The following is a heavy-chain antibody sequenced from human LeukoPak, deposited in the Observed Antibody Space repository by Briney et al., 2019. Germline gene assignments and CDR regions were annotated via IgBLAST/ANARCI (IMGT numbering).Heavy chain of an antibody. V-gene: IGHV1-18*01. D-gene: IGHD6-19*01. CDR1: GYTFTSYG. Sequence: GASVKVSCKASGYTFTSYGISWVRQAPGQGLEWMGWISAYNGNTNYAQKLQGRVTMTTDTSTSTAYMELRSLRSDDTAVYYCARDHSLVAVAGNGPDAFDIWGQGTMVTASS. J-gene: IGHJ3*02. CDR2: ISAYNGNT. CDR3: ARDHSLVAVAGNGPDAFDI.